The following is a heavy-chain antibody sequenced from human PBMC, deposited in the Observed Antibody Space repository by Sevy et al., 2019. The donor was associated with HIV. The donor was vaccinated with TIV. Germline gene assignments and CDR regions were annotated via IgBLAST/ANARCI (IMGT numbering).Heavy chain of an antibody. CDR1: GFAFSRHA. CDR3: ARDDGSHDSSGFYY. Sequence: GGSLRLSCAASGFAFSRHAMHWVRQAPGKGREWVAGISNDGTNKYYGDSVKGRFTISRDNSKNSVYLHVNSLRTEDTAMYYCARDDGSHDSSGFYYWGQGTLVTVSS. D-gene: IGHD3-22*01. V-gene: IGHV3-30*14. J-gene: IGHJ4*02. CDR2: ISNDGTNK.